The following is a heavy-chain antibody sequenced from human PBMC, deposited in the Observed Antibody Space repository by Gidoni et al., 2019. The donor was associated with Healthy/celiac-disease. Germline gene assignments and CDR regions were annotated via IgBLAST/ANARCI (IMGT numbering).Heavy chain of an antibody. D-gene: IGHD3-16*01. V-gene: IGHV3-30*04. CDR3: ARDRGITYYEAFDI. J-gene: IGHJ3*02. CDR1: GFTFSSYA. CDR2: ISYDGSNK. Sequence: QVQLVESGGGVVQPGRSLRLSCAASGFTFSSYAMHWVRQAPGKGLEGVAVISYDGSNKYYADSVKGRFTISRDNSKNTLYLQMNSLRAEDTAVYYCARDRGITYYEAFDIWGQGTMVTVSS.